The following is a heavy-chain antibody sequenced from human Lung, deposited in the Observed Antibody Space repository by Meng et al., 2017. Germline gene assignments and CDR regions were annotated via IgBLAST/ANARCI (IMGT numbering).Heavy chain of an antibody. Sequence: HASVPVPGTPYPTPALTLYVSGDSLMSNRFVCGFIPQPPGKGLGWIGSINYSGSTYYNPPLTSRVTISVATAKNQFSLKLSSVTAADTAVYYCARAAGVRWFGEFSLNWFDPWGQGTLVTVSS. V-gene: IGHV4-39*07. J-gene: IGHJ5*02. CDR3: ARAAGVRWFGEFSLNWFDP. CDR1: GDSLMSNRFV. CDR2: INYSGST. D-gene: IGHD3-10*01.